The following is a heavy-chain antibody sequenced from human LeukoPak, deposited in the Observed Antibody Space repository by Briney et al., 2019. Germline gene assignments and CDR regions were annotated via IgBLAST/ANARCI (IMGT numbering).Heavy chain of an antibody. CDR3: AKDWGVRYFDWNDY. J-gene: IGHJ4*02. V-gene: IGHV3-30*02. CDR1: GFTFSNHG. Sequence: PGGSLRLSCAASGFTFSNHGMHWVRQAPGKGLEWVAFIRYDGTDKYYADSVKGRFTISRDNSENTVSLQLNSLRAEDTAVYYCAKDWGVRYFDWNDYWGQGTLVTVSS. D-gene: IGHD3-9*01. CDR2: IRYDGTDK.